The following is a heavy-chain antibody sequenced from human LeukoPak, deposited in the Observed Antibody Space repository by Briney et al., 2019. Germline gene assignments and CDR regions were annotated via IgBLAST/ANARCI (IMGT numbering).Heavy chain of an antibody. CDR1: GFTFSSYS. J-gene: IGHJ4*02. V-gene: IGHV3-48*01. Sequence: GGSLRLSCAASGFTFSSYSMNWVRQAPGKGLEWVSYISSSSSTIYYADSVKGRFTISRDNAENSLYLQMSSLRAEDTALYYCARVMSGRYYFDYWGLGTLVTVSS. CDR2: ISSSSSTI. CDR3: ARVMSGRYYFDY. D-gene: IGHD1-26*01.